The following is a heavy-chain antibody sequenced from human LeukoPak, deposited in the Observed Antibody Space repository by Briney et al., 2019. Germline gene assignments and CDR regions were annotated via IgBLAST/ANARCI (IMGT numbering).Heavy chain of an antibody. CDR2: IRYDGSNK. V-gene: IGHV3-30*02. J-gene: IGHJ4*02. CDR3: AKGVVPVAMSDYGDYVLDY. D-gene: IGHD2-2*01. CDR1: GFTFSSYG. Sequence: SGGSLRLSCAASGFTFSSYGMHWVRQAPGKGLEWVAFIRYDGSNKYYADSVKGRFTISRDNSKNTLYLQMNSLRAEDTAVYYCAKGVVPVAMSDYGDYVLDYWGQGTLVTVSS.